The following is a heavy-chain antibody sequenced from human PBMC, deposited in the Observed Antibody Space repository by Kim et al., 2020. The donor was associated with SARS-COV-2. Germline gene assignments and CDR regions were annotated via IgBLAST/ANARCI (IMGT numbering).Heavy chain of an antibody. CDR1: GYTFTGYY. D-gene: IGHD5-18*01. V-gene: IGHV1-2*06. Sequence: ASVKVSCKASGYTFTGYYMHWVRQAPGQGLEWMGRINPNSGGTNYAQKFQGRVTTTRDTSISTAYMELSRLRSDDTAVYYCARTETDFFGYSYGGGYYYYGMDVWGQGTTVTVSS. CDR2: INPNSGGT. J-gene: IGHJ6*02. CDR3: ARTETDFFGYSYGGGYYYYGMDV.